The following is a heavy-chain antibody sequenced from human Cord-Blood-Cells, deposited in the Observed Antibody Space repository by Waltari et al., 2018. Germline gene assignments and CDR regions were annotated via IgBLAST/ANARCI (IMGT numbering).Heavy chain of an antibody. V-gene: IGHV4-34*01. J-gene: IGHJ3*02. CDR3: ARVLDYYDSSGYYYFAFDI. CDR2: INHSGST. CDR1: GGSFSGYY. Sequence: QVQLQQWGAGLLKPSETLSLTCAVYGGSFSGYYWSWIRQPPGKGLEWSGEINHSGSTNYHPSLKSRVTISVDTSKNQFSLKLSSVTAADTAVYYCARVLDYYDSSGYYYFAFDIWGQGTMVTVSS. D-gene: IGHD3-22*01.